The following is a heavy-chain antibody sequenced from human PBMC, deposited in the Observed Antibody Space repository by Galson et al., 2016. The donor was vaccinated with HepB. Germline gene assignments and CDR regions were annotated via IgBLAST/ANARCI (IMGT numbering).Heavy chain of an antibody. Sequence: SLRLSCAASGFAFSSYAMSWVRQAPGKGLEWVSLIFAGGDRTFYADSVRGRFTISRDNSKNTLYLQMSSLRADDSAVYYCARFTQEWLDRVYYFDYWGQGTLVTVSS. J-gene: IGHJ4*02. D-gene: IGHD6-19*01. CDR1: GFAFSSYA. CDR2: IFAGGDRT. V-gene: IGHV3-23*01. CDR3: ARFTQEWLDRVYYFDY.